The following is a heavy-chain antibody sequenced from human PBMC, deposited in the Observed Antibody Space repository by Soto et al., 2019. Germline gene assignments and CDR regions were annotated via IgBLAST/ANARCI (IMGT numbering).Heavy chain of an antibody. D-gene: IGHD2-2*01. CDR3: AKLSCTSSTCYFPGWFDP. CDR2: VYYSGSS. J-gene: IGHJ5*02. CDR1: GDSISCGASF. Sequence: SETLSLTCTVSGDSISCGASFWSWIRHPPGKGLEWIANVYYSGSSYYNPSLKSRLTISVDTTKNQFSLQLKSMTAADTAVYYCAKLSCTSSTCYFPGWFDPWGQGTLVTVSS. V-gene: IGHV4-31*03.